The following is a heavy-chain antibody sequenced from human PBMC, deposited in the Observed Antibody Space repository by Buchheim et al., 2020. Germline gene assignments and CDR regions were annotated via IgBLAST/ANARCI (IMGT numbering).Heavy chain of an antibody. V-gene: IGHV3-7*01. J-gene: IGHJ4*02. CDR1: GFPFSTYW. CDR2: IKEDGSER. Sequence: VQLVESGGGLVQPGGSLRLSCAASGFPFSTYWMNWVRQAPGKGLEWVANIKEDGSERNYVDSVKGRFTISRDNAKNSLYLQMNSLRAEDTAVYYCAGGRYGRDYWGQGTL. D-gene: IGHD1-26*01. CDR3: AGGRYGRDY.